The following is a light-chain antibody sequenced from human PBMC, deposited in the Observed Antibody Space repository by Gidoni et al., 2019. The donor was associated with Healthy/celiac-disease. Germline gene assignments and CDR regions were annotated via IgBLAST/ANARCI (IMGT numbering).Light chain of an antibody. Sequence: ELVLTQSPGPLSLSPGERATLSCRASQSVSSSYLAWYRHKPGQAPRLLIYGASSRATGIPDSFSGSGSGTDFTLTISRLEPEDFAVYYCQQYGSSPETFXXXTKVEIK. CDR2: GAS. CDR1: QSVSSSY. V-gene: IGKV3-20*01. J-gene: IGKJ1*01. CDR3: QQYGSSPET.